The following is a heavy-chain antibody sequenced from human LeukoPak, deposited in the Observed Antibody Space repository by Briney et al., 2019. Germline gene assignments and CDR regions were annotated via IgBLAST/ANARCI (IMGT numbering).Heavy chain of an antibody. V-gene: IGHV3-74*01. J-gene: IGHJ3*02. Sequence: GGSLRLSCAASGFTFGNYWMHWVRQAPGKGLVWVSRINSDGSSTNYADSVKARFTTSRDNGKKTLQLQMNSLRAEDTAVYYCARGQTCYGDWSGYHYYAFDMWGQGTMVTVSS. CDR2: INSDGSST. CDR1: GFTFGNYW. D-gene: IGHD3-3*01. CDR3: ARGQTCYGDWSGYHYYAFDM.